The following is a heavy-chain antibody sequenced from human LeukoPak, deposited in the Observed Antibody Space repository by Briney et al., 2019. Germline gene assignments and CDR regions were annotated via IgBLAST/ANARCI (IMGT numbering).Heavy chain of an antibody. J-gene: IGHJ6*02. CDR3: VRDVSRRIGMDV. V-gene: IGHV3-48*03. CDR1: GFTFSSYE. Sequence: GGSLRLSCAASGFTFSSYEMNWVRQAPGKGLEWVSYISSSGSTIYYADSVKGRFTISRDNAKNSLYLQMDSPRAEDTAVYYCVRDVSRRIGMDVWGQGTTVTVSS. CDR2: ISSSGSTI. D-gene: IGHD2/OR15-2a*01.